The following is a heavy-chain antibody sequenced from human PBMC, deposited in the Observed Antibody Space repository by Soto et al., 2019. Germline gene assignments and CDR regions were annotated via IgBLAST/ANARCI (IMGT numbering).Heavy chain of an antibody. J-gene: IGHJ6*02. CDR2: IWHDGTKK. Sequence: QVQLVESGRGVVQPGGSLRLSCAASGFTLRSYGMHWVRQAPGKGLEWVAVIWHDGTKKYYSDSAGGRFTISRDNSRNTMWLQTDSLRAEDTAVYFCARDRGSEDGMDVWGQGTTVTVSS. CDR1: GFTLRSYG. V-gene: IGHV3-33*01. D-gene: IGHD3-10*01. CDR3: ARDRGSEDGMDV.